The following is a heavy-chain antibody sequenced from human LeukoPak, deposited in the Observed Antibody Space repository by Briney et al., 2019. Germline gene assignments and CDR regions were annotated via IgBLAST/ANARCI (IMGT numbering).Heavy chain of an antibody. V-gene: IGHV1-2*02. CDR2: INPNSGDT. CDR3: ARDGVFRFEVGDVYYYYMDV. Sequence: ASVKVSCKASGDTFSSYAISWVRQAPGQGLEWMGWINPNSGDTKYAQKFQGRLTMTRDTSNNTVYMDLTRLIFDDTAMYYCARDGVFRFEVGDVYYYYMDVWGKGTTVIISS. D-gene: IGHD2-21*02. CDR1: GDTFSSYA. J-gene: IGHJ6*03.